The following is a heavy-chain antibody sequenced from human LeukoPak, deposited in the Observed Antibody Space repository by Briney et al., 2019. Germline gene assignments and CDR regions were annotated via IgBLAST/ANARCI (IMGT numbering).Heavy chain of an antibody. Sequence: SVKVSCKASGGTSSSYGFNWVRQVPGQGLEWMGRIIPAIGIDTYAQRFQGRVTISADKSTSTAYMELSSLRSEDTAVYYCARGSRMITFGGVIWDYFDSWGQGTLVTVSS. CDR3: ARGSRMITFGGVIWDYFDS. CDR1: GGTSSSYG. D-gene: IGHD3-16*02. CDR2: IIPAIGID. V-gene: IGHV1-69*04. J-gene: IGHJ4*02.